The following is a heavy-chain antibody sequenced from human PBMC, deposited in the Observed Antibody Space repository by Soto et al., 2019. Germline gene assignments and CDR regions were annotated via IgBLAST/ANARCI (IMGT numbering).Heavy chain of an antibody. CDR1: GFTVSSNY. J-gene: IGHJ4*02. CDR3: ARDKVYYDSSGYSTYYFDY. V-gene: IGHV3-53*01. CDR2: IYSGGST. Sequence: LRLSCAASGFTVSSNYMSWVRQAPGKGLEWVSVIYSGGSTYYADSVKGRFTISRDNSKNTLYLQMNSLRAEDTAVYYCARDKVYYDSSGYSTYYFDYWGQGTLVTVSS. D-gene: IGHD3-22*01.